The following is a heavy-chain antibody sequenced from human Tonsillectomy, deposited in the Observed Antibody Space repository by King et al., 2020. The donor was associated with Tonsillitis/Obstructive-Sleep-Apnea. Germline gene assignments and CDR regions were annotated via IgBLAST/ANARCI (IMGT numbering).Heavy chain of an antibody. V-gene: IGHV3-30*18. J-gene: IGHJ4*02. CDR1: GFTFSTYG. CDR3: AKDIEAAADIDPAPGAEY. CDR2: ISYDGSNK. D-gene: IGHD6-13*01. Sequence: VQLVESGGGVVQPGRSLRLSCAASGFTFSTYGMHWVRQAPGKGLEWVALISYDGSNKYHADSVKGRFTISRDNSKSTLYLQLNSLRTEDTAVYYCAKDIEAAADIDPAPGAEYWGQGNLVTVSS.